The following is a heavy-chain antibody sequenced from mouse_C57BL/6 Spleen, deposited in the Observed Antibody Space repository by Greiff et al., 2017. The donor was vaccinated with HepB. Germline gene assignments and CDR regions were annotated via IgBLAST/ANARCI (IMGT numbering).Heavy chain of an antibody. CDR1: GYTFTSYW. D-gene: IGHD1-1*01. V-gene: IGHV1-5*01. CDR3: TRFFYYYGSSYQAWFAY. CDR2: IYPGNSDT. J-gene: IGHJ3*01. Sequence: EVQLQESGTVLARPGASVKMSCKTSGYTFTSYWMHWVKQRPGQGLEWIGAIYPGNSDTSYNQKFKGKAKLTAVTSASTAYMELSSLTTEDSAVFYCTRFFYYYGSSYQAWFAYWGQGTLVTVSA.